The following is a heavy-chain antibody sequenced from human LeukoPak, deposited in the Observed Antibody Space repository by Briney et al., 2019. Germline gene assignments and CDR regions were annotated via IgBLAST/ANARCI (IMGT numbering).Heavy chain of an antibody. CDR3: ARDKSIVGAKADLGGSDY. J-gene: IGHJ4*02. V-gene: IGHV1-18*01. CDR2: ISIYNGDT. Sequence: ASVKVSCKASGYTFSSHGITWVRQAPGQGLEWMGWISIYNGDTNYAQKFQGRVTLTTDTSTSTAYMELRSLRSDDTAVYYCARDKSIVGAKADLGGSDYWGQGTLVTVSS. D-gene: IGHD1-26*01. CDR1: GYTFSSHG.